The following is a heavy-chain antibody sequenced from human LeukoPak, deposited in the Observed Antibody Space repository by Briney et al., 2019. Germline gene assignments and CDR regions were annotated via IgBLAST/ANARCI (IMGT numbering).Heavy chain of an antibody. Sequence: GGSLRLSCAASGFTFSRYNMSWVREAPGGRLEWVSSIISRSSYIYYANTVKGRFTISTANAKNKIYLQMNSLRAENTDVYYCVRDFMYKTACTGCWGQGALLTVSS. CDR1: GFTFSRYN. CDR3: VRDFMYKTACTGC. V-gene: IGHV3-21*06. J-gene: IGHJ1*01. D-gene: IGHD1-1*01. CDR2: IISRSSYI.